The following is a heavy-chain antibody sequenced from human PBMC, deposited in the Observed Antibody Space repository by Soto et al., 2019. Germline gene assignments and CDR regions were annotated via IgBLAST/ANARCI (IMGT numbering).Heavy chain of an antibody. D-gene: IGHD6-19*01. Sequence: WGSRRQSRPPAAFAYTGYCRSWSRKARGKGLECVSYISSSSSCTNDADSVKGRFTISRDNAKDSLYLQMSSLRAVVTAVYYDERNRAVAGAVDPWGQGTLVTVS. V-gene: IGHV3-11*06. CDR3: ERNRAVAGAVDP. J-gene: IGHJ5*02. CDR1: AFAYTGYC. CDR2: ISSSSSCT.